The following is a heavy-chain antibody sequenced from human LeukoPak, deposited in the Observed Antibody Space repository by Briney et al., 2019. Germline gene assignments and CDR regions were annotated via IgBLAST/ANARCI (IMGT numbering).Heavy chain of an antibody. CDR3: AREWDYYSV. D-gene: IGHD2-21*01. V-gene: IGHV1-2*02. J-gene: IGHJ4*02. CDR2: INPKNGDT. Sequence: ASVKVSCKASGYTFIDYYMHRVRQAPGQGLEWVAWINPKNGDTKYAQKFQGRVTVTRDTSINTAYMELSSLRSDDTAVYYCAREWDYYSVWGQGTMVSVSS. CDR1: GYTFIDYY.